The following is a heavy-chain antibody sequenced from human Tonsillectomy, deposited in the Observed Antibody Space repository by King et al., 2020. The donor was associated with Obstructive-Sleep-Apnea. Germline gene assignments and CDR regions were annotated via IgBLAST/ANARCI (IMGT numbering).Heavy chain of an antibody. D-gene: IGHD5-12*01. V-gene: IGHV3-21*01. CDR2: ISSSSSYI. CDR1: GFTFSSYS. Sequence: VQLVESGGGLVKPGGSLRLSCAASGFTFSSYSMNWVRQAPGKGLEWGSSISSSSSYIYYADSVKGRFTISRDNAKNSLYLQMNSLRAEDTAVYYCARKVATIPYYFDYWGQGTLVTVSS. CDR3: ARKVATIPYYFDY. J-gene: IGHJ4*02.